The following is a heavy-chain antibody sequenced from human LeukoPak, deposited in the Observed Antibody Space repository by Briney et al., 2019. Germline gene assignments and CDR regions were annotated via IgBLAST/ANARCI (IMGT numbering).Heavy chain of an antibody. CDR2: INPSGGST. CDR3: AREGRPVWFGELFYYYYGMDV. Sequence: ASVKVSCKASGYTFTSYYMHWVRQAPGQGLEWMGIINPSGGSTSYAQKFQGRVTMTRDTSTSTVYMELSSLRSEDTAVYYCAREGRPVWFGELFYYYYGMDVWGQGTRSPSP. D-gene: IGHD3-10*01. J-gene: IGHJ6*02. CDR1: GYTFTSYY. V-gene: IGHV1-46*01.